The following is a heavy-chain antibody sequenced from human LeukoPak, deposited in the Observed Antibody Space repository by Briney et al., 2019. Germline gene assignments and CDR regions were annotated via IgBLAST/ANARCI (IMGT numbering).Heavy chain of an antibody. CDR3: AKSGGLSGSGRLAMDV. D-gene: IGHD3-10*01. Sequence: AXSWVRLAPGKGLEWVSGISGSGGSTYYADSVKGRFTSSRDNSNNTLYVQMNSLRVEDTAVYYCAKSGGLSGSGRLAMDVWGQGTTVTVSS. CDR2: ISGSGGST. CDR1: A. J-gene: IGHJ6*02. V-gene: IGHV3-23*01.